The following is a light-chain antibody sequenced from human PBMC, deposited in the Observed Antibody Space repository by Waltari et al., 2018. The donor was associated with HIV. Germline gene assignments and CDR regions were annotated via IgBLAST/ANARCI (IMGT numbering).Light chain of an antibody. CDR2: AAS. CDR3: QQSYNIPRT. J-gene: IGKJ2*01. CDR1: LSISSY. Sequence: DIQMTQSPSSLSASVGDRVTLTCRARLSISSYLTWYQQKHGKAPKPLIYAASALQSGVPSRFSGSGSGTDFTLTISNLQPEDSATYFCQQSYNIPRTFGQGTQL. V-gene: IGKV1-39*01.